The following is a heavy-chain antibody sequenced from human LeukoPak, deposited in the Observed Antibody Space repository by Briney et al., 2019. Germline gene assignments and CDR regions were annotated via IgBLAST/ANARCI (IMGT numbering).Heavy chain of an antibody. J-gene: IGHJ4*02. CDR1: GFTFSTYA. Sequence: PGGSLRLSCAASGFTFSTYAMSWVRQAPGKGLEWVSTISDSGGSTYYADSVKGRFTISRDNSKNTLYLQVSGLRTEDTAVYYCAKDRLLNCRGDCYIFDYWGQGTVVTVSP. D-gene: IGHD2-21*02. V-gene: IGHV3-23*01. CDR3: AKDRLLNCRGDCYIFDY. CDR2: ISDSGGST.